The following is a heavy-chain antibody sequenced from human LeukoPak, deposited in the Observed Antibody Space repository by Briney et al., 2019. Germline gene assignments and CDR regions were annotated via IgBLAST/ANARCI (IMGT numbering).Heavy chain of an antibody. Sequence: SETLSLTCAVYGGSFSGYYLSWIRQPPGKGLERIGEINHSGSTNYNPSLKSRVTISVDTSKNQFSLKLSSVTAADTAVYYCARGLRDLGYCSGGSCYPTLDYWGQGTLVTVSS. D-gene: IGHD2-15*01. CDR1: GGSFSGYY. CDR3: ARGLRDLGYCSGGSCYPTLDY. V-gene: IGHV4-34*01. J-gene: IGHJ4*02. CDR2: INHSGST.